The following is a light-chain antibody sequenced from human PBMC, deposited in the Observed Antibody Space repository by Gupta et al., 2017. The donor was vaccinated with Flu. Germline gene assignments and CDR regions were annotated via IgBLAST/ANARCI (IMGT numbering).Light chain of an antibody. Sequence: DIVMTQSPGSLTVSLGERASINCKSSQSVLSSSKNMDYLTWFQQKAGQPPRLLVYWASTRASGVSDRFSGSGSGTNFTLTINNLQVEDVAVYYCQQYYGIPYTFGQGTKLEIK. J-gene: IGKJ2*01. CDR1: QSVLSSSKNMDY. V-gene: IGKV4-1*01. CDR2: WAS. CDR3: QQYYGIPYT.